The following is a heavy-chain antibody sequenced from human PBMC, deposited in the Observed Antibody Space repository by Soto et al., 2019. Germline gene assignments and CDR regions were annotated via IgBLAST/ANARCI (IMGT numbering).Heavy chain of an antibody. V-gene: IGHV3-30-3*01. J-gene: IGHJ6*02. CDR1: GFTLSSYV. CDR2: ISYDGNNK. CDR3: ARADAYYGMDV. Sequence: QVQLVESGGGVVQPGRSLRLSCAASGFTLSSYVMHWVRQAPGKGLEWVAVISYDGNNKNYADYVKGRFTISRDNSKNTLYLQMNSLRAEDTAGYYCARADAYYGMDVWGQGTTVTVSS.